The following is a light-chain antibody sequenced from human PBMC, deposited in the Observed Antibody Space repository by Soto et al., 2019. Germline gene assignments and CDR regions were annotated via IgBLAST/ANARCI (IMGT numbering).Light chain of an antibody. CDR3: QQYGSSPPEKT. CDR2: GAS. CDR1: QSVSSNY. V-gene: IGKV3-20*01. J-gene: IGKJ1*01. Sequence: EIVLTQSPGTLSLSAGERATLSCRASQSVSSNYLAWYQQKPGQAPSLLIYGASRRATGIPDRFSGSGSGTDFTLTISRLEPEGFAVYYCQQYGSSPPEKTFGQGTKVEIK.